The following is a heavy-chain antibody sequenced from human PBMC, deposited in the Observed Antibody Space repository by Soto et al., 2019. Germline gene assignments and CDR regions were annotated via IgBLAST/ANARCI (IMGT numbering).Heavy chain of an antibody. CDR1: GGTFSSYA. D-gene: IGHD2-8*01. CDR2: IIPIFGTA. J-gene: IGHJ4*02. V-gene: IGHV1-69*13. Sequence: ASVKVSCKASGGTFSSYAISWVRQAPGQGLEWMGGIIPIFGTANYAQKFQGRVTITADESTSTAYMELSSLRSEDTAVYYCARGGYCTNGVCPDFDYWGQGTLVTVST. CDR3: ARGGYCTNGVCPDFDY.